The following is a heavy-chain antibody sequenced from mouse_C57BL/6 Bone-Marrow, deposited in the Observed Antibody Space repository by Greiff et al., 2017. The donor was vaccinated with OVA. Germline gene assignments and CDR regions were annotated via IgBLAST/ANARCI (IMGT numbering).Heavy chain of an antibody. J-gene: IGHJ1*03. V-gene: IGHV1-18*01. CDR1: GYTFTDYN. D-gene: IGHD1-1*01. CDR3: ARSGALYYGSSYGYFDV. CDR2: INPNNGGT. Sequence: EVQLQESGPELVKPGASVKIPCKASGYTFTDYNMDWVKQSHGKSLEWIGDINPNNGGTIYNQKFKGKATLTVGKSSSTAYMELRSLTSEDTAVYYCARSGALYYGSSYGYFDVWGTGTTVTVSS.